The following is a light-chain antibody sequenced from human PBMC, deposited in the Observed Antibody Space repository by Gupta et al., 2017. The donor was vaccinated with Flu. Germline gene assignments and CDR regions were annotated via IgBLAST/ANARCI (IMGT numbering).Light chain of an antibody. CDR2: DDR. CDR1: NIGSKS. Sequence: YVLTQPPSVSVAPGQTATITCGGNNIGSKSVHWYQERPAQAPVLVVYDDRARPSGIPDRFSGSNAGDTATLTIIRVEGGDEADYFCQVWDRGSDHQVFGGGTKLTVL. J-gene: IGLJ3*02. V-gene: IGLV3-21*02. CDR3: QVWDRGSDHQV.